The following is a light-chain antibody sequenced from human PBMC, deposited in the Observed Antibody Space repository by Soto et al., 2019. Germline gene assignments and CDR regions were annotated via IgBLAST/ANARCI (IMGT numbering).Light chain of an antibody. Sequence: QAVATQEPSLTVSPGGTVTLTCASSTGPVTTSHYPNWFQQKPGQPPRSLIYSTTNTHSWTPARFSGSLLGGKAALTLSGVLPEDEADYYCVLYYGGAHVVFGGGTKLTVL. V-gene: IGLV7-43*01. CDR1: TGPVTTSHY. J-gene: IGLJ2*01. CDR2: STT. CDR3: VLYYGGAHVV.